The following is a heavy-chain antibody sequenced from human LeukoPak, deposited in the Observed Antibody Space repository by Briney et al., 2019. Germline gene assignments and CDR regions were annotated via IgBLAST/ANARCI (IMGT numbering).Heavy chain of an antibody. CDR3: ARGGRMYGSSSDHYFDY. CDR2: INPSSGGT. J-gene: IGHJ4*02. Sequence: ASVKVSCKASVGTFSSYAISWVRQAPGQGLEWMGWINPSSGGTNYAQKFQGRVTMTRDTSISTAYMELSRLRSDDTAVHYCARGGRMYGSSSDHYFDYWGQGTLVTVSS. V-gene: IGHV1-2*02. D-gene: IGHD6-6*01. CDR1: VGTFSSYA.